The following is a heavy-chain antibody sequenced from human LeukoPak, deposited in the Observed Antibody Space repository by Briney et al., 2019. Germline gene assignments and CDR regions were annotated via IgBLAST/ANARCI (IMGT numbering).Heavy chain of an antibody. CDR2: INHSGST. Sequence: SETLSLTCAVYGGSFSGYYWSWIRQPPGKGLEWIGEINHSGSTNYNPSLKSRVTISVDTSKNQFSLKLSSVTAADTAVYYCARGRGWFGELNWFDPWGQGTLVTLSS. CDR3: ARGRGWFGELNWFDP. CDR1: GGSFSGYY. D-gene: IGHD3-10*01. V-gene: IGHV4-34*01. J-gene: IGHJ5*02.